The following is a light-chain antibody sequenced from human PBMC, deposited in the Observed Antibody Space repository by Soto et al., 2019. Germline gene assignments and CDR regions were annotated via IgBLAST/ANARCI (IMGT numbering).Light chain of an antibody. V-gene: IGKV1-39*01. Sequence: DIQMTQSPSSLSASVGDRVTITCRASQSISSYLNWYQQKPGKAPKLLIYAASSLQSGVPSRFSGSGSGTEFSLTISSLQPDDFATYYCQQYSSHSTFGQGTKVDIK. CDR1: QSISSY. CDR3: QQYSSHST. J-gene: IGKJ1*01. CDR2: AAS.